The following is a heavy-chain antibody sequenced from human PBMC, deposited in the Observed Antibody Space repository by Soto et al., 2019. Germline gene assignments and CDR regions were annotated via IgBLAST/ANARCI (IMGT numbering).Heavy chain of an antibody. CDR1: GFTFSSYA. V-gene: IGHV3-23*01. CDR2: ISVSGGST. Sequence: GVLRLSCAASGFTFSSYAMSWVRQAPGKGLEWVSAISVSGGSTYYADSVKGRFTISRDNSKNTLYLQMNSLRAEDTAVYYCANYYYYYMDVWGKGTTVTVSS. CDR3: ANYYYYYMDV. J-gene: IGHJ6*03.